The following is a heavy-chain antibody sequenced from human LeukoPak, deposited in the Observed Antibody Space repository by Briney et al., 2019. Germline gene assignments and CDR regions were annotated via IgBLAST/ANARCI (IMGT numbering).Heavy chain of an antibody. D-gene: IGHD2-21*01. CDR1: GFTFSSYG. V-gene: IGHV3-30*02. J-gene: IGHJ4*02. CDR2: IQYDGSNK. CDR3: AKDHPVFDY. Sequence: PGGSLRLSCAASGFTFSSYGVHWVRQAPGKGLEWVAFIQYDGSNKYCKDSVKGRFTISRDNSKNTLYLEMNSLRAEDTAVYYCAKDHPVFDYWGQGTLVTVSS.